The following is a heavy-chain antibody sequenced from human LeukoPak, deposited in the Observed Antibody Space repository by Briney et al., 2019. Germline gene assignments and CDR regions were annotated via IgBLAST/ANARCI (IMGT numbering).Heavy chain of an antibody. CDR2: INHSGST. CDR1: GGSISPYY. D-gene: IGHD2-8*02. CDR3: ARGRTAFAP. V-gene: IGHV4-34*01. J-gene: IGHJ5*02. Sequence: SESRSPARIVSGGSISPYYWGWIRQPPGKGLEWIGEINHSGSTNYNPSLKSRVTISVDTSKNQFSLKLSSVTAADTAVYYCARGRTAFAPCGQGTLATASS.